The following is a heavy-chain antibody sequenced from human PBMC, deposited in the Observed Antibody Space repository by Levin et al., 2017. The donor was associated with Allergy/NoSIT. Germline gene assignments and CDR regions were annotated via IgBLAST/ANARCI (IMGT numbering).Heavy chain of an antibody. CDR1: GYTFTSYG. CDR3: ARELGGTVTKGDAFDI. D-gene: IGHD4-17*01. CDR2: ISAYNGNT. J-gene: IGHJ3*02. Sequence: VASVKVSCKASGYTFTSYGISWVRQAPGQGLEWMGWISAYNGNTNYAQKLQGRVTMTTDTSTSTAYMELRSLRSDDTAVYYCARELGGTVTKGDAFDIWGQGTMVTVSS. V-gene: IGHV1-18*01.